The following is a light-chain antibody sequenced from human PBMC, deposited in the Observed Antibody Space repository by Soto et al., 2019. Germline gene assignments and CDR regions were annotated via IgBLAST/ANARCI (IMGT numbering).Light chain of an antibody. CDR1: KLGDRY. CDR3: QAWDSNIVV. J-gene: IGLJ3*02. V-gene: IGLV3-1*01. Sequence: SYELTQPPSVSVSPGQTASITCSGDKLGDRYACWYQQKPGQSPKLVIYEDYKRPSGIPERFSGSNYGNTATLTISGTQAMDEADYYCQAWDSNIVVFGGGTKVTVL. CDR2: EDY.